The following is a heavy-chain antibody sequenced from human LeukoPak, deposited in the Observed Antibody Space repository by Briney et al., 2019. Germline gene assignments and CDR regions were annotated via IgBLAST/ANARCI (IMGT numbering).Heavy chain of an antibody. J-gene: IGHJ4*02. Sequence: PSETLSLTCTVSGGSISSSSYSWGWIRQPPGKGLEWIGSIYYSGSTYYNPSLKSRVTISVDTSKNQFSLKLSSVTAADTAVYYCARQDPTMVRGVSFDYWGQGTLVTVSS. CDR2: IYYSGST. CDR1: GGSISSSSYS. CDR3: ARQDPTMVRGVSFDY. D-gene: IGHD3-10*01. V-gene: IGHV4-39*01.